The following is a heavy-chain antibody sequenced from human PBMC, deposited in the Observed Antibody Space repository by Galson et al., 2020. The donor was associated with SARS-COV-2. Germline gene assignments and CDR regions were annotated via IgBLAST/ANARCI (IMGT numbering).Heavy chain of an antibody. D-gene: IGHD1-26*01. J-gene: IGHJ6*02. CDR2: ISSRGSTI. CDR1: GFNFNNYE. V-gene: IGHV3-48*03. Sequence: GGSLRLSCAASGFNFNNYEMNWVRQAPGKGLEWVSYISSRGSTIHYADSVRGRFTISRDNAENSLYLQMNSLGAEDTAVYYCARDREAVVSLSDYDYYYGMDVWGQGTTVTVSS. CDR3: ARDREAVVSLSDYDYYYGMDV.